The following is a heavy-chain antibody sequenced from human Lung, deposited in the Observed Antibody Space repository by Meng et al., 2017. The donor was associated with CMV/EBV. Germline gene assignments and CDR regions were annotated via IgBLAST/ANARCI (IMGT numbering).Heavy chain of an antibody. D-gene: IGHD3-3*02. V-gene: IGHV1-2*02. CDR3: ARHFPSGLDGFDI. CDR2: VNPNSGVT. Sequence: ASXXVSXKASAYTFIGYNIHWVRQAPGQGLEWVGWVNPNSGVTGYAQKFLGRVTMTSDTSITTAYMELTRLTYDDTAVYYCARHFPSGLDGFDIWGQGTVVTVSS. J-gene: IGHJ3*02. CDR1: AYTFIGYN.